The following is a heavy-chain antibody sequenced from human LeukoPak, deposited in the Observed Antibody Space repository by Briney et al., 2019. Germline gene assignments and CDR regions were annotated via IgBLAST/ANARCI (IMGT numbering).Heavy chain of an antibody. D-gene: IGHD3-22*01. V-gene: IGHV3-23*01. Sequence: GGSLRLSCAASGFTFSSYDMSWVRQAPGKGLEWVSAISGSGGSTYYADSVKGRFTISRDNSKNTLYLQMNSLRAEDTAVYYCAKAPVNYYDSSGYLFDYWGQGTLVTVSS. CDR3: AKAPVNYYDSSGYLFDY. CDR2: ISGSGGST. J-gene: IGHJ4*02. CDR1: GFTFSSYD.